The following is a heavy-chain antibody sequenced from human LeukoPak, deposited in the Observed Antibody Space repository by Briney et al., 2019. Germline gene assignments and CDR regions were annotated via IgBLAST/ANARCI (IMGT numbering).Heavy chain of an antibody. CDR1: GFTFSSYS. CDR2: ISSSGSYM. V-gene: IGHV3-21*01. D-gene: IGHD5-24*01. CDR3: ARDNSVRDEAWWFNP. J-gene: IGHJ5*02. Sequence: GGSLRLSCAASGFTFSSYSMNWVRQAPGKGLEWVSSISSSGSYMYYADSVKGRFTISRDNAKNSLYLQMNSLRAEDTAVYYCARDNSVRDEAWWFNPWGQGTLVTVSS.